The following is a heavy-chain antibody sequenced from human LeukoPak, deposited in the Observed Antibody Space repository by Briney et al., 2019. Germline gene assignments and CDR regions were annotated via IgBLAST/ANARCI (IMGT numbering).Heavy chain of an antibody. D-gene: IGHD3-10*01. V-gene: IGHV3-7*01. CDR3: ARGGGSGSYYKRELDY. J-gene: IGHJ4*02. Sequence: GGSLRLSCAASGITFSNSWMCWVRQAPGKGLEWVANIKEDGSEKYYVNSVKGRFTISRDNAKNSLYLQMNSLRAEDTAVYYCARGGGSGSYYKRELDYWGQGTLVTVSS. CDR1: GITFSNSW. CDR2: IKEDGSEK.